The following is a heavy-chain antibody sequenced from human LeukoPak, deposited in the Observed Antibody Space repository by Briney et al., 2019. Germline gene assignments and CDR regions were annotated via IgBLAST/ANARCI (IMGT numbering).Heavy chain of an antibody. CDR3: ARRRSYYDSSGYTFDI. V-gene: IGHV1-69*13. CDR1: GGAFSSYA. D-gene: IGHD3-22*01. Sequence: SVEVSCKASGGAFSSYALSWVRQAPGQGLEWMGGIIPIFGTKNYAQTFQGRVTITADESTSTAYMELSSLRSEDTAVYYCARRRSYYDSSGYTFDIWGQGTMVTVSS. CDR2: IIPIFGTK. J-gene: IGHJ3*02.